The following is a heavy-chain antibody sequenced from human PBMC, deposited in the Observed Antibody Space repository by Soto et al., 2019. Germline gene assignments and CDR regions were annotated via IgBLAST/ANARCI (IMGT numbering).Heavy chain of an antibody. CDR3: AGFVVPASRNSDFDY. CDR2: IYDSGST. J-gene: IGHJ4*02. V-gene: IGHV4-39*01. D-gene: IGHD2-15*01. CDR1: GISVSTSDNY. Sequence: SETLSLTCTVSGISVSTSDNYWGWVRQPPGKGLDWIGNIYDSGSTFYKPSLSRRVTLSVDTSKNQFPLRRNSVTVADTAVYFCAGFVVPASRNSDFDYWGQGTLVTVSS.